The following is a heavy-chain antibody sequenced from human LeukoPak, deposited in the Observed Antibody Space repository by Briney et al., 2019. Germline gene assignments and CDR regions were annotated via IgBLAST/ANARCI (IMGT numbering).Heavy chain of an antibody. J-gene: IGHJ4*02. CDR3: AARPRMPPRFDN. CDR2: ISNGGGSA. V-gene: IGHV3-23*01. D-gene: IGHD1-14*01. Sequence: PGGSLRLSCAGSGFTLSSYPMSWVRQAPGKGLQWVSAISNGGGSAYYADSVKGRFTISRDNSKSTLYLQMNSLRAEDTAIYYCAARPRMPPRFDNWGQGTLVTVSS. CDR1: GFTLSSYP.